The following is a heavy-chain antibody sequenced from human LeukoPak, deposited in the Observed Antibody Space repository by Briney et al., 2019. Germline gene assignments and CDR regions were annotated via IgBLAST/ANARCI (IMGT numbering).Heavy chain of an antibody. CDR1: GYTFTSYD. CDR3: ASGYYYDSSGYW. J-gene: IGHJ4*02. Sequence: GASVKVSCKASGYTFTSYDISWVRQAPGQGLEWMGRIIPILGIANYAQKFQGRVTITADKSTSTAYMELSSLRSEDTAVYYCASGYYYDSSGYWWGQGTLVTVSS. CDR2: IIPILGIA. D-gene: IGHD3-22*01. V-gene: IGHV1-69*04.